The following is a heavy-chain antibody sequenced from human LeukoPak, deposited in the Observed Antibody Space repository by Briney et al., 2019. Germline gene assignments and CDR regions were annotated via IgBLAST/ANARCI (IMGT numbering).Heavy chain of an antibody. D-gene: IGHD3-22*01. CDR1: GYTFTDYY. CDR2: MNPNSGNT. Sequence: GASVKVSCKASGYTFTDYYIHWVRQATGQGLEWMGWMNPNSGNTGYAQKFQGRVTITRNTSISTAYMELSSLRSEDTAVYYCARGTRGPNYYDSSGYYGGYYYYYYMDVWGKGTTVTVSS. CDR3: ARGTRGPNYYDSSGYYGGYYYYYYMDV. J-gene: IGHJ6*03. V-gene: IGHV1-8*03.